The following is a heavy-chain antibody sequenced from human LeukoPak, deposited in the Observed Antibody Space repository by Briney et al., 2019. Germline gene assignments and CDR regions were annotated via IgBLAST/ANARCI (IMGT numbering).Heavy chain of an antibody. Sequence: KPSETLSLTCTVSGGSISSYYWSWIRQPPGKGLEWIGEINHSGSTNYNPSLKSRVTISVDTSKNQFSLKLSSVTAADTAVYYCARVRWLQRSQPKWGSGDYWGQGTLVTVSS. D-gene: IGHD5-24*01. J-gene: IGHJ4*02. CDR3: ARVRWLQRSQPKWGSGDY. V-gene: IGHV4-34*01. CDR2: INHSGST. CDR1: GGSISSYY.